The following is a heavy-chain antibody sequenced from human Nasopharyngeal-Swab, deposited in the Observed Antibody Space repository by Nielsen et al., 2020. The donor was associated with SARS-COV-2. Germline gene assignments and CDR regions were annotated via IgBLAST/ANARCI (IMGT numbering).Heavy chain of an antibody. J-gene: IGHJ6*02. CDR3: ARDGLDYEFWSAYFMDV. CDR2: ISSSSSYI. CDR1: GFTFNNYN. V-gene: IGHV3-21*01. D-gene: IGHD3-3*01. Sequence: GESLKISCAASGFTFNNYNFNWVRQAPGKGLEWVSSISSSSSYIYYADSVKGRFTISRDNPKNSLYPQMNSLRAEDTAVYYCARDGLDYEFWSAYFMDVWGQGTTVTVSS.